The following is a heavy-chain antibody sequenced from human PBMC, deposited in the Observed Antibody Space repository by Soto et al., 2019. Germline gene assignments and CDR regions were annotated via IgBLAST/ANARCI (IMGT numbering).Heavy chain of an antibody. V-gene: IGHV4-34*01. CDR1: GGSFSGYY. J-gene: IGHJ6*02. CDR3: ARRIAARPPYYYYYGMDV. Sequence: SETLSLTCAVSGGSFSGYYWSWIRQPPGKGLEWIGEINHSGSTNYNPSLKSRVTISVDTSKNQFSLKLSSVTAADTAVYYCARRIAARPPYYYYYGMDVWGQGTTVTVSS. CDR2: INHSGST. D-gene: IGHD6-6*01.